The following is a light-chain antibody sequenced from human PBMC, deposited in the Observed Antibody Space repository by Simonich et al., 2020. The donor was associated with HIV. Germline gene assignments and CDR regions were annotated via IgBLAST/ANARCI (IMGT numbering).Light chain of an antibody. Sequence: QYALTQPASVSGSPGQSITISCTGTSGDVGSYDVVSWYQQHPGKAPTLIIYEGSKRPSGVSNRFTGSNSGNTASLTISVLQTEDDADYYCCSYASSTTFHVVFGGGTQLTVL. J-gene: IGLJ2*01. CDR3: CSYASSTTFHVV. V-gene: IGLV2-23*03. CDR1: SGDVGSYDV. CDR2: EGS.